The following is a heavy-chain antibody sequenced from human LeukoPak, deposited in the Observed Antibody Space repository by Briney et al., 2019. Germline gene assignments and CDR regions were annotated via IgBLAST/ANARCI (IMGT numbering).Heavy chain of an antibody. CDR2: ISYDGSNK. V-gene: IGHV3-30*04. D-gene: IGHD3-9*01. CDR3: ARSPDILTGENFDY. J-gene: IGHJ4*02. CDR1: GFTFSSYA. Sequence: GRSLRLSCAASGFTFSSYAMHWVRQAPGKGLEWVAVISYDGSNKYYADSVKGRFTISRDNSKNTLYLQMNSLRAEDTAVYYCARSPDILTGENFDYWGQGTLVTVSS.